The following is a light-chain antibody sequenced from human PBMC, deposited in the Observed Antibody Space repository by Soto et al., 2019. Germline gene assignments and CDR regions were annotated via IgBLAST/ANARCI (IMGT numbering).Light chain of an antibody. CDR3: HQYNTWSRT. Sequence: EIVMTQSPATLSVSPGERATLSCRASQSVSSNLAWYQQKPGQSPRLLIYDASSRATGIPARFSGSGSGTEFTPLISSLQSEDFAVYYCHQYNTWSRTFGQGTKVDIK. J-gene: IGKJ1*01. CDR1: QSVSSN. V-gene: IGKV3D-15*01. CDR2: DAS.